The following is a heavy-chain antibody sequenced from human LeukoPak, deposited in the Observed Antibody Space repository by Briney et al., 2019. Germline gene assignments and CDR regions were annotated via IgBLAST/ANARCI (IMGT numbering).Heavy chain of an antibody. V-gene: IGHV3-30-3*01. D-gene: IGHD2-2*01. CDR3: YTDIVTVPAPDY. CDR2: ITHDRGDE. J-gene: IGHJ4*02. Sequence: QSGGSLRLSCAASGFTFSSYAMSWVRQPPGKGLEWVAFITHDRGDEYYADSVKGRFTISRDSSKTTLYLQMNSLRAEDTAVYYCYTDIVTVPAPDYWGQGALVTVSS. CDR1: GFTFSSYA.